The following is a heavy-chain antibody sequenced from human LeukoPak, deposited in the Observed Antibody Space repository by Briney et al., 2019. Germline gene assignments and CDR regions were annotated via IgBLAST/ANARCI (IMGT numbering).Heavy chain of an antibody. V-gene: IGHV1-69*05. J-gene: IGHJ6*02. Sequence: ASVKVSCKASGGTFSSYAISWVRQAPGQGLEWMGGIIPIFGTANYAQRFQGRVTFTRDTSASTAYMELSSLRSEDTAVYYCARESGSSWASRPTYYYYGMDVWGQGTTVTVSS. CDR2: IIPIFGTA. D-gene: IGHD6-13*01. CDR1: GGTFSSYA. CDR3: ARESGSSWASRPTYYYYGMDV.